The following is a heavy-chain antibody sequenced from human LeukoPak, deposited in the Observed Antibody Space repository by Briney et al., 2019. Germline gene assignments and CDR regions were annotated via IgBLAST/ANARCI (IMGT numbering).Heavy chain of an antibody. J-gene: IGHJ4*02. V-gene: IGHV5-51*01. CDR1: GYSFTNYW. Sequence: PGESLKISCKGSGYSFTNYWIGWVRQMPGKGLEWMAIIFPGDSDSRYSPSFEGQVSISSDNSISTAYLQWSSLKASDTAMYYCARLSVAGPLYFDSWGQGTLVTVSS. CDR2: IFPGDSDS. CDR3: ARLSVAGPLYFDS. D-gene: IGHD6-19*01.